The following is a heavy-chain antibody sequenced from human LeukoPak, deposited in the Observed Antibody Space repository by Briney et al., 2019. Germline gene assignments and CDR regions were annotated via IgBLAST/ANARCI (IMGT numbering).Heavy chain of an antibody. J-gene: IGHJ4*02. Sequence: ASVNVSCKASGYTFTSYAMHWVRQAPGQRLEWMGWINAGNGNTKYSQKFQGRITITRDTSASTAYMELSSLRSEDTAVYYCARPRGYSSGGFDYWGQGTLVTVSS. D-gene: IGHD6-19*01. CDR1: GYTFTSYA. V-gene: IGHV1-3*01. CDR2: INAGNGNT. CDR3: ARPRGYSSGGFDY.